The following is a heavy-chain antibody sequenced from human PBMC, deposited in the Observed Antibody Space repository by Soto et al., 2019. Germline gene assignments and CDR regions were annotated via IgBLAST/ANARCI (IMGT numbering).Heavy chain of an antibody. CDR3: ARSGAYCGGDCYPDAFDI. Sequence: SVKVSCKASGYSFTSYGITWVRQARGQGLEWMGWIRPFNGNTNYAQKFQDRVTITRDRSMSTAYMELSSLRSEDTAMYYCARSGAYCGGDCYPDAFDIWGQGTMVTVSS. CDR2: IRPFNGNT. J-gene: IGHJ3*02. V-gene: IGHV1-45*02. CDR1: GYSFTSYG. D-gene: IGHD2-21*02.